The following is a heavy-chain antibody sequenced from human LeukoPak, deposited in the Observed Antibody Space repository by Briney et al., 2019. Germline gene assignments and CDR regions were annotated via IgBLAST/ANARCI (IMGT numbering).Heavy chain of an antibody. V-gene: IGHV3-30-3*01. D-gene: IGHD5-12*01. CDR2: ISHDGNNK. CDR3: ARCDTRSGSGFQCYAFDI. J-gene: IGHJ3*02. CDR1: GFTFSSNV. Sequence: GRSLRLSCAASGFTFSSNVMHWVRQAPGKGLEWVAVISHDGNNKNYADSVKGRFTISRDNSKNTLYLQMNSLRAEDAAVYYCARCDTRSGSGFQCYAFDIWGQGTMVTVSS.